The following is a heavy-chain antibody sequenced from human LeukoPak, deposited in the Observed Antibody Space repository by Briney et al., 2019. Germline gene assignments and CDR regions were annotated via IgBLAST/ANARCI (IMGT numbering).Heavy chain of an antibody. CDR2: ISSSSSYI. D-gene: IGHD3-10*01. Sequence: GGSLRLSCAASGFTFSSYSMNWLRQAPGKGLEGVSSISSSSSYIDYADSVKGRFTISRDNAKNSLYLQMNSLRAEDTAVYYCARVSGGSGSYNYYYYMDVWGKGTTVTVSS. CDR1: GFTFSSYS. CDR3: ARVSGGSGSYNYYYYMDV. J-gene: IGHJ6*03. V-gene: IGHV3-21*01.